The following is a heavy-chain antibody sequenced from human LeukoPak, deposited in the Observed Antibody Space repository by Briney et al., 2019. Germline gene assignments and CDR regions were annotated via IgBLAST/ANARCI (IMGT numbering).Heavy chain of an antibody. Sequence: GGSLRLSCAASGFTFSSYSMNWVRQAPGKGLEWVSSISSSSSYIYYADSVKGRFTISRDNSKNTLYLQMNSLRAEDTAVYYCARVVGDYYGSGRYFDYWGQGTLVTVSS. CDR3: ARVVGDYYGSGRYFDY. V-gene: IGHV3-21*01. J-gene: IGHJ4*02. D-gene: IGHD3-10*01. CDR2: ISSSSSYI. CDR1: GFTFSSYS.